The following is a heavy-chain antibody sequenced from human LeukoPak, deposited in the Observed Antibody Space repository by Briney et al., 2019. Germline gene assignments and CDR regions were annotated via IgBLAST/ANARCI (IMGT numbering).Heavy chain of an antibody. D-gene: IGHD6-6*01. V-gene: IGHV1-2*02. CDR2: INPNSGGT. Sequence: GASVKVSCKASGYTLTGHYIHWVRQAPGQGLDYMGWINPNSGGTNYAQKFQGRVTMTRDTSINTAYMELSSLKSDDTAVYYGARAGTSSSPLHFDYWGQGTLVTVSS. CDR1: GYTLTGHY. CDR3: ARAGTSSSPLHFDY. J-gene: IGHJ4*02.